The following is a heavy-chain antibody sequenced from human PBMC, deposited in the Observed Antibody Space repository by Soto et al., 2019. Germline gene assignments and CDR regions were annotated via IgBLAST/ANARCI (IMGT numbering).Heavy chain of an antibody. CDR1: DGSFSDFY. D-gene: IGHD2-2*01. CDR3: ARSYCSSTNCYYYFDY. J-gene: IGHJ4*02. V-gene: IGHV4-34*01. Sequence: SGTLSLTCAVYDGSFSDFYWNWIRQPPGKGLEWIGKITHSGSTDYNPSLQSRVTISIDTSKNHLSLNLASVTVADTAVYYCARSYCSSTNCYYYFDYWGQGTLVTVSS. CDR2: ITHSGST.